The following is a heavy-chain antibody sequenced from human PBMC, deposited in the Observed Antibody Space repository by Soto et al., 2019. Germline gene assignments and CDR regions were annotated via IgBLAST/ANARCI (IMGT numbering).Heavy chain of an antibody. CDR3: GRGYCSGGSCYRRRDYYTYMDV. CDR1: GGSISSYY. V-gene: IGHV4-59*08. D-gene: IGHD2-15*01. CDR2: IYYSGST. J-gene: IGHJ6*03. Sequence: QVQLQESGPGLVKPSETLSLTCTVSGGSISSYYWSWIRQPPGKGLEWIGYIYYSGSTNYNPSLRSRVTTSVATSKNQSSRKLGSVTAADTAVYYCGRGYCSGGSCYRRRDYYTYMDVWGKGTRSPSP.